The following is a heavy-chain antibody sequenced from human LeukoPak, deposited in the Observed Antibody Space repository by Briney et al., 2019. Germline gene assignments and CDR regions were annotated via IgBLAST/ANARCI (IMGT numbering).Heavy chain of an antibody. CDR1: GYTLTSYD. D-gene: IGHD3-3*01. Sequence: GASVKVSCKASGYTLTSYDISCVRQAPGQGLEWMGWISAYNGNTNYAQKLQGRVTMTTDTSTSTAYMELRSLRSDDTAVYYCARVAPRITIFGVVTPFGYYGMDVWGQGTTVTVSS. CDR2: ISAYNGNT. CDR3: ARVAPRITIFGVVTPFGYYGMDV. J-gene: IGHJ6*02. V-gene: IGHV1-18*01.